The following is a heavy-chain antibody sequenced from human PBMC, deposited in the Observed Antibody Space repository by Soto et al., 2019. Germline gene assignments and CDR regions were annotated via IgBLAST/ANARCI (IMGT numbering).Heavy chain of an antibody. CDR3: ARHVGVPGTRGFDY. J-gene: IGHJ4*02. CDR1: GVSVSETYW. CDR2: ISHRGTP. Sequence: QVHLQESGPGLVEPSETLSLTCAVSGVSVSETYWWSWVRQPPGKGLEWIGEISHRGTPHYNASLWRRASMSTDTSRNQISLTLMSVTAPDSASYFCARHVGVPGTRGFDYWGQGPLVTVSS. D-gene: IGHD6-13*01. V-gene: IGHV4-4*02.